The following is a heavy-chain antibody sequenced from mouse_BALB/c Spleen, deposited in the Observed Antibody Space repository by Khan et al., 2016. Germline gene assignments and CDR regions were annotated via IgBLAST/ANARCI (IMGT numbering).Heavy chain of an antibody. CDR1: GFYIKDTY. D-gene: IGHD2-1*01. Sequence: VQLQQSGAELVKPGASVKLSCTASGFYIKDTYMHWVKQRPEQGLEWIGRIDPANGNTKYDPIFQCKATITADTYSNTAYLQLSSLTSKDTAVYCCARAGNYAYWSQATLVTLSA. V-gene: IGHV14-3*02. CDR2: IDPANGNT. J-gene: IGHJ3*01. CDR3: ARAGNYAY.